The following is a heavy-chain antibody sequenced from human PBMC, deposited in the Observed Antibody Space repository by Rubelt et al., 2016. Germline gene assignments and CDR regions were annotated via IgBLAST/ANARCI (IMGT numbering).Heavy chain of an antibody. CDR1: GGSISSSSYY. J-gene: IGHJ6*02. CDR3: ARHIGAYGSGSPRHMDV. D-gene: IGHD3-10*01. CDR2: IYYSGST. Sequence: QLQLQESGPGLVKPSETLSLTCTVSGGSISSSSYYWGWIRQPPGKGLEWIGSIYYSGSTYYNPSLKVCVTCSVDTSKSQFSLKRSSVTAADTAGYYWARHIGAYGSGSPRHMDVWGQGTTVTVSS. V-gene: IGHV4-39*01.